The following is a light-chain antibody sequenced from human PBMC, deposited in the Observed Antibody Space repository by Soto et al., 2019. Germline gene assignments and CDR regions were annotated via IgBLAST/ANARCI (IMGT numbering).Light chain of an antibody. J-gene: IGKJ4*01. CDR2: GTS. CDR1: QTIKTRS. Sequence: EIVLTQSPGTLFLSPGERATLSCRASQTIKTRSLAWYQQKPGQAPRXXIYGTSSRQTKIPDRFSASGSGTEFTLTISRLESDDFAVYYCQQYGHSTLTFGGGTKVDI. V-gene: IGKV3-20*01. CDR3: QQYGHSTLT.